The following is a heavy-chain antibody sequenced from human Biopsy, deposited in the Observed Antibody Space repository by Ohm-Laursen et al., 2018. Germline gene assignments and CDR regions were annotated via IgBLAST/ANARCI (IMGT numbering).Heavy chain of an antibody. Sequence: SLRLSCTASGFPFTGFSMDWVRQAPGKGLEWVASITSGSSYIYYADSVKGRFTISRDNPKNSLYLQMNSLRADDTAVYYCARSLSGDYVYDAFDIWGQGTMVTVSS. J-gene: IGHJ3*02. D-gene: IGHD3-16*01. V-gene: IGHV3-21*04. CDR2: ITSGSSYI. CDR1: GFPFTGFS. CDR3: ARSLSGDYVYDAFDI.